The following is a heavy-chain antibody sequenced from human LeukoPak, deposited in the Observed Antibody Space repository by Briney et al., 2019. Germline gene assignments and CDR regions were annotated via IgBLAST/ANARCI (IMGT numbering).Heavy chain of an antibody. CDR2: IYNSGST. CDR3: ARVGGSGSYPQYYFDY. J-gene: IGHJ4*02. D-gene: IGHD3-10*01. Sequence: SETLSLTCTVSGDSISNFYWSWIRQPPGKGLEWIGYIYNSGSTNYNPSLKSRVTISVDTSKNQFSLKLSSVAAADTAVYYCARVGGSGSYPQYYFDYWGQGTLVTVSS. CDR1: GDSISNFY. V-gene: IGHV4-59*01.